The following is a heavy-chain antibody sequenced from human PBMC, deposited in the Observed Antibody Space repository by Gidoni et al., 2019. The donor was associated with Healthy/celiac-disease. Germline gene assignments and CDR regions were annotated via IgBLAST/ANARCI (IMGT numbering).Heavy chain of an antibody. D-gene: IGHD3-10*01. Sequence: QVQLVESGGGVVQPGRSLRLSCAASGFTFSSYGMHWVRQAPGKGLEWVAVIWYDGSNKYYADSVKGRFTISRDNSKNTLYLQMNSLRAEDTAVYYCARGGLYGSITLAFDIWGQGTMVTVSS. V-gene: IGHV3-33*01. CDR1: GFTFSSYG. CDR2: IWYDGSNK. CDR3: ARGGLYGSITLAFDI. J-gene: IGHJ3*02.